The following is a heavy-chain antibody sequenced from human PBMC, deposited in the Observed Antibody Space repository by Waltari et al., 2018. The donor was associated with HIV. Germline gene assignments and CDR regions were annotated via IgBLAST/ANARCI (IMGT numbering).Heavy chain of an antibody. D-gene: IGHD3-3*01. CDR3: ARAREVNLLEWSIGPEASYYYGMDV. J-gene: IGHJ6*02. CDR2: IKEGGTT. V-gene: IGHV4-34*02. CDR1: GGSFTGYY. Sequence: QVQLQQWGAGLLKPSETLSLTCAVYGGSFTGYYFNWIRQSPGKGLEWIGEIKEGGTTSFHPSLKSRLTLSIDPSKRQFSLKLGSVTAADSGLYFCARAREVNLLEWSIGPEASYYYGMDVWGQGTPVTVSS.